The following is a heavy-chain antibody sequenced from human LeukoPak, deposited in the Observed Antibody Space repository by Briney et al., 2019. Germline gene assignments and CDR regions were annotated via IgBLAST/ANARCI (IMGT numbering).Heavy chain of an antibody. CDR2: ISGSGGST. Sequence: GGSLRLSCAASGFTFSSYAMSRVRQAPGKGLEWVSAISGSGGSTYYADSVKGRFTISRDNSKNTLYLQMNSLRAEDTAVYYCATEYDILTGVDYWGQGTLVTVSS. CDR1: GFTFSSYA. CDR3: ATEYDILTGVDY. D-gene: IGHD3-9*01. J-gene: IGHJ4*02. V-gene: IGHV3-23*01.